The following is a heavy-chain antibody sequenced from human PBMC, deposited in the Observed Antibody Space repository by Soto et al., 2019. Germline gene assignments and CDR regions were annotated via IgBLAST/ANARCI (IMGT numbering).Heavy chain of an antibody. D-gene: IGHD3-3*01. J-gene: IGHJ3*02. Sequence: QVPLVQSGAEVKKPGASVKVSCKASGYTFTSYGISWVRQAPGQGLEWMGWISAYNGNTNYAQKLQGRVTMTTDTSTSTAYMELRSLRSDDTAVYYCARDQITIFGVVPDAFDIWGQGTMVTVSS. V-gene: IGHV1-18*01. CDR3: ARDQITIFGVVPDAFDI. CDR1: GYTFTSYG. CDR2: ISAYNGNT.